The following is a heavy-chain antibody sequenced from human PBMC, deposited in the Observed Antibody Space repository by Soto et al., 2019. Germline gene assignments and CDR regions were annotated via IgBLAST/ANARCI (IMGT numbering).Heavy chain of an antibody. Sequence: ASVKVSCKASGGTFSSYTISWVRQAPGQGLEWMGRIIPILGIANYAQKFQGRVTITADKSTSTAYMELSSLRSEDTAVYYCAKEAAARPREFDYWGQGTTVTVSS. CDR1: GGTFSSYT. CDR2: IIPILGIA. CDR3: AKEAAARPREFDY. D-gene: IGHD6-6*01. V-gene: IGHV1-69*04. J-gene: IGHJ4*02.